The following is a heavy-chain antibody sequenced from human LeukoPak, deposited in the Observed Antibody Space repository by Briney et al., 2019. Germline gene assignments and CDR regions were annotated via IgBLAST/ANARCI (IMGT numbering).Heavy chain of an antibody. V-gene: IGHV3-23*01. CDR2: ISGSGGST. D-gene: IGHD3-3*01. J-gene: IGHJ4*02. CDR1: GFTFSSYG. Sequence: GGSLRLSCAASGFTFSSYGMSWVRQAPGKGLEWVSAISGSGGSTYYADSVKGRFTISRDNSKNTLYLQMNSLRAEDTAVYYCAKAGGIFGVVITTLHFDYWGQGTLVTVSS. CDR3: AKAGGIFGVVITTLHFDY.